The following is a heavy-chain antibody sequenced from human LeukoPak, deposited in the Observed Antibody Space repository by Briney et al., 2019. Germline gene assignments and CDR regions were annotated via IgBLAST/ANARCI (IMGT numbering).Heavy chain of an antibody. CDR1: GGTFSSYA. D-gene: IGHD1-20*01. V-gene: IGHV1-69*06. Sequence: SVKVSCKASGGTFSSYAISWVRQAPGQGLEWMGGIIPIFGTANYAQKFQGRVTITADKSTSTAYMELSSLRSEDTAVYYCARALLYNWNGDAFDIWGQGTMVTVSS. J-gene: IGHJ3*02. CDR2: IIPIFGTA. CDR3: ARALLYNWNGDAFDI.